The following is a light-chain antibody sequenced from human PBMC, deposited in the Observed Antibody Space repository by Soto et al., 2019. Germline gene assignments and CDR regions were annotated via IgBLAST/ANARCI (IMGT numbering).Light chain of an antibody. CDR1: QSVSSSY. CDR2: GAS. CDR3: QQYGSSCT. Sequence: EIVLTQYPGTLSLSPGERTTLSCRASQSVSSSYLAWYQQKPGQAPRLLIYGASSRATGIPDRFSGSGSGTDFTLTISSLEPEDFAVYYCQQYGSSCTFGQGTKVDIK. V-gene: IGKV3-20*01. J-gene: IGKJ1*01.